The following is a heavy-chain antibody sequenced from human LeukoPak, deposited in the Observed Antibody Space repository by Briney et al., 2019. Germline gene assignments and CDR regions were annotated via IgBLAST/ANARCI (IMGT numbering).Heavy chain of an antibody. J-gene: IGHJ6*02. CDR1: GFTFSDSY. V-gene: IGHV3-11*01. CDR2: ISSGGITI. Sequence: GGSLRLSCAASGFTFSDSYMSWIRQAPGKGLEWVSLISSGGITIYYADSVKGRFTVSRDNAKNSLFLLMNSLRAEDTAVYYCARVNSSSWYRDYCGMDVWGQGTTVTVSS. CDR3: ARVNSSSWYRDYCGMDV. D-gene: IGHD6-13*01.